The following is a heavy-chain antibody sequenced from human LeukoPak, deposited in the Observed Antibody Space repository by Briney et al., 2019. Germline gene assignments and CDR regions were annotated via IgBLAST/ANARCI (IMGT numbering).Heavy chain of an antibody. CDR3: ARDRTTVTTLDY. V-gene: IGHV3-48*03. CDR2: ISSSGSTI. CDR1: GFTFSSYE. Sequence: PGGSLRLSCAASGFTFSSYEMNWVRQAPGKGLEWVSYISSSGSTIYYADSVKGRFTISRDNAKNSLYLQMNSLRAEDSAVYYCARDRTTVTTLDYWGQGTLVTVSS. D-gene: IGHD4-11*01. J-gene: IGHJ4*02.